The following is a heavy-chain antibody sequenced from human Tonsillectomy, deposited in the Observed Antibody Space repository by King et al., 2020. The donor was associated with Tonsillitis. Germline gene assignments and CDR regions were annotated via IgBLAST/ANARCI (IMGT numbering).Heavy chain of an antibody. V-gene: IGHV4-59*01. CDR2: IDYRGRT. Sequence: VQLQESGPGLVKPSETLSLTCSVSGGSISSYFWHWIRQPPGKRLEWIGYIDYRGRTNYNPSPKSRLPTSADTSSNQFSLQLSSATAAATAVYYCARGVAAAVKFWGQGTLVTVSS. J-gene: IGHJ4*02. D-gene: IGHD6-13*01. CDR3: ARGVAAAVKF. CDR1: GGSISSYF.